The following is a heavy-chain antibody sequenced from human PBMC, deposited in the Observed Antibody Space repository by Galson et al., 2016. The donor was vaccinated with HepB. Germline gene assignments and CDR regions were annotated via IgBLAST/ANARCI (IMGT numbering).Heavy chain of an antibody. CDR1: GFTFSSYC. CDR3: TTDGRYVVTNPSIF. Sequence: SLRLSCAASGFTFSSYCMNWVRQAPGKGLEWVGRIKSKRDGETTDFAGPVKGRFAISRDGSKSTLYLQMNSLRMEDTAVYYCTTDGRYVVTNPSIFWGQGALVTVSS. CDR2: IKSKRDGETT. V-gene: IGHV3-15*07. J-gene: IGHJ4*02. D-gene: IGHD3-22*01.